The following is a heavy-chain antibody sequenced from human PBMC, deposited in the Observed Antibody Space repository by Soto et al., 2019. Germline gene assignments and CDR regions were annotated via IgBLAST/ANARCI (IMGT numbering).Heavy chain of an antibody. J-gene: IGHJ5*02. CDR2: INHSGST. V-gene: IGHV4-34*01. CDR3: ARGRMIVVQLYNWFDP. Sequence: QVQLQQWGAGLLKPSETLSLTCAVYGGSFSGYYWSWIRQPPGKGLEWIGEINHSGSTNYNPSLKRRVTVSVDTSKNQFSLKLSSVTAADTAVNYCARGRMIVVQLYNWFDPWGQGTLVTVSS. CDR1: GGSFSGYY. D-gene: IGHD3-22*01.